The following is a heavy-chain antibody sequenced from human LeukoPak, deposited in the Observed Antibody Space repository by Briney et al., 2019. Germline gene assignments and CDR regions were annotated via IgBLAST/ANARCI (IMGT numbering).Heavy chain of an antibody. V-gene: IGHV3-13*04. CDR3: ARAYYDILTGSPHFDY. D-gene: IGHD3-9*01. J-gene: IGHJ4*02. CDR2: IGTAGDT. CDR1: GFTFSSYD. Sequence: GGSLRLSCAASGFTFSSYDMHWVRQATGKGLGWVSAIGTAGDTYYPGSVKGRFTISRENAKNSLYLQMNSLRAGDTAVYYCARAYYDILTGSPHFDYWGQGTLVTVSS.